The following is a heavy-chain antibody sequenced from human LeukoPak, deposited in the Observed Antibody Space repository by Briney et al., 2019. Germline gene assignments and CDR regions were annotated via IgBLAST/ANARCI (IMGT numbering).Heavy chain of an antibody. CDR3: ARHAAYYGSGSYYNVDY. Sequence: GESLKISCKGSGYSFTSYWISWVRQMPGKGLEWMGRIDPSDSYTNYSPSFQGHVTISADKSISTAYLQWSSLKASDTAMYYGARHAAYYGSGSYYNVDYWGQGTLVTVSS. V-gene: IGHV5-10-1*01. J-gene: IGHJ4*02. CDR2: IDPSDSYT. D-gene: IGHD3-10*01. CDR1: GYSFTSYW.